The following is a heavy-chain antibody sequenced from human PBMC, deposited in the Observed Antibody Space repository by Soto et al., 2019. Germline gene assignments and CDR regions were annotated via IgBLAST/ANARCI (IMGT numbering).Heavy chain of an antibody. CDR1: GGSFSGYY. D-gene: IGHD4-17*01. J-gene: IGHJ3*02. V-gene: IGHV4-34*01. Sequence: ETLSLTCAVYGGSFSGYYWSWIRQPPGKGLEWIGEINHSGSTNYNPSLKSRVTISVDTSKNQFSLKLSSVTAADTAVYYCASLDYGDFTDAFDIWGQAPMVTVSS. CDR3: ASLDYGDFTDAFDI. CDR2: INHSGST.